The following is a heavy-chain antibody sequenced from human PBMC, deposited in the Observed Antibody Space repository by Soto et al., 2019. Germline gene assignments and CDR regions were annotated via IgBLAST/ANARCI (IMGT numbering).Heavy chain of an antibody. V-gene: IGHV3-7*01. CDR3: ARDGYYDFWSGYYYYYYYMDV. Sequence: GGSLRLSCAASGFTFSSYWMSWVRQAPGKGLEWVANIKQDGSEKYYVDSVKGRFTISRDNAKNSLYLQMNSLRAEDTAVYYCARDGYYDFWSGYYYYYYYMDVWGKGTTVTVSS. CDR1: GFTFSSYW. J-gene: IGHJ6*03. D-gene: IGHD3-3*01. CDR2: IKQDGSEK.